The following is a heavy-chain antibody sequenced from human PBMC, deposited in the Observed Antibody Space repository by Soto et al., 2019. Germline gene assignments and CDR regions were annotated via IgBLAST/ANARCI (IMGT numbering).Heavy chain of an antibody. D-gene: IGHD6-13*01. CDR2: INHSGST. CDR3: ARGPGAAAGRLYDY. V-gene: IGHV4-34*01. Sequence: QVQLQQWGAGLLKPSETLSLTCAVYGGSFSGYYWSWIRQPPGKGLEWIGEINHSGSTNYNPSLKRRATISVDTAKNQFSLKLSSVTAADTAVYYLARGPGAAAGRLYDYWGQGTLVTVSS. CDR1: GGSFSGYY. J-gene: IGHJ4*02.